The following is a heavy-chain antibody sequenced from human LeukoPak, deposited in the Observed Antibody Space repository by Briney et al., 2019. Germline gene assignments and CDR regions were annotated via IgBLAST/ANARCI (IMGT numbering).Heavy chain of an antibody. CDR1: GFTFSRYA. CDR2: ISYDGSNK. CDR3: ARHYGGNAPIDY. D-gene: IGHD4-17*01. V-gene: IGHV3-30-3*01. J-gene: IGHJ4*02. Sequence: PGRSLRLSCAASGFTFSRYAMHWVRQAPGKGLEWVVVISYDGSNKDYADSVKGRFTISRDNSKNTLYLQMNSLRAEDTAVYYCARHYGGNAPIDYWGQGTLVTVSS.